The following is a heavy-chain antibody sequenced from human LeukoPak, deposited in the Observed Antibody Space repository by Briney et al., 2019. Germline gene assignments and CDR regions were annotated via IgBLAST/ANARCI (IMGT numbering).Heavy chain of an antibody. CDR2: ISSSGSTI. CDR3: ARDSLEYCSSTSCSDNWFDP. V-gene: IGHV3-11*01. J-gene: IGHJ5*02. CDR1: GFTFSDYY. Sequence: GGSLRLSCAASGFTFSDYYMSWIRQAPGKGLEWVSYISSSGSTIYYADSVQGRFTISRDNAKNSLYLQMNSLRAEGTAVYYCARDSLEYCSSTSCSDNWFDPWGQGTLVTVSS. D-gene: IGHD2-2*01.